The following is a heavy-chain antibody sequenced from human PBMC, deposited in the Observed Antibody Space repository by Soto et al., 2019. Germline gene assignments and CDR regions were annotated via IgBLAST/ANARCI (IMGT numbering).Heavy chain of an antibody. CDR2: ISYSGST. CDR1: GGSISSSF. Sequence: TLSLTCSVSGGSISSSFWSWIRQPPGKELEWIGYISYSGSTTYNPSLKSRITLSVDTSKNQFSLRVASVTAADTAVYYCARGHRAMEYYYYYGMDVWGQGTTVTVSS. D-gene: IGHD5-18*01. V-gene: IGHV4-59*01. CDR3: ARGHRAMEYYYYYGMDV. J-gene: IGHJ6*02.